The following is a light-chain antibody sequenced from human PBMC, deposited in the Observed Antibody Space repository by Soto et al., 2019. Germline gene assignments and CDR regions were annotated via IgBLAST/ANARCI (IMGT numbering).Light chain of an antibody. CDR2: DVS. V-gene: IGLV2-14*01. J-gene: IGLJ1*01. CDR3: SSYTSTHSYV. CDR1: SSDVGGYTY. Sequence: QSALTQPASESGSPGQSIAISCTGTSSDVGGYTYVSWYQQHPGKAPKLMIYDVSSRPSGVSDRFSGSKSGNTTSLTISGLQSEDEADYYCSSYTSTHSYVFGTGTKVTVL.